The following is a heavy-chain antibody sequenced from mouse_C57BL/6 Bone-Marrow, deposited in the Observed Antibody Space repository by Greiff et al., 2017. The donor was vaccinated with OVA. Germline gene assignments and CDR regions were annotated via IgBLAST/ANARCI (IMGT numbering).Heavy chain of an antibody. J-gene: IGHJ3*01. CDR2: IAPANGDT. CDR1: GFNITDDY. Sequence: EVQLQQSGAELVRPGASVKLSCTASGFNITDDYMPWVKQRPEQGLEWIGWIAPANGDTESASKFQGTATIPVDPSSNTAYLQLSSRTSEDTAVDYWTTRDYDGAWFAYWGQGTLVTVSA. V-gene: IGHV14-4*01. D-gene: IGHD2-4*01. CDR3: TTRDYDGAWFAY.